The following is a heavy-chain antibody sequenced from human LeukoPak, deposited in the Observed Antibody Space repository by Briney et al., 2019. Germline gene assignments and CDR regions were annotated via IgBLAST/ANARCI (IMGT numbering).Heavy chain of an antibody. CDR3: AGRTSDFSSDG. CDR1: GGSVSNNNW. V-gene: IGHV4-4*02. J-gene: IGHJ4*02. CDR2: IYHSGST. D-gene: IGHD3-3*01. Sequence: SGTLSLTCAVSGGSVSNNNWWSWVRQPPGKGLEWIGEIYHSGSTNYKPSLKSRVTISLDKSKNHFSLRLSSVTAADTAVYYCAGRTSDFSSDGWGQGTLVTVSS.